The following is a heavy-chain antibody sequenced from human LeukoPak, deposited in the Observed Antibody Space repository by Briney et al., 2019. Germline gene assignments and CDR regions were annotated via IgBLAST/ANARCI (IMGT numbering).Heavy chain of an antibody. Sequence: PGGSLRLSCAASGFTFDAYAMHWVRQAPGKGLEWVSGISWNSGSIGYADSVKGRFTISRDNAKNSLYLQMNSLRAEDTALYYCAKDNSHSSGWYYFDYWGQGTLVTVSS. CDR2: ISWNSGSI. CDR3: AKDNSHSSGWYYFDY. D-gene: IGHD6-19*01. J-gene: IGHJ4*02. V-gene: IGHV3-9*01. CDR1: GFTFDAYA.